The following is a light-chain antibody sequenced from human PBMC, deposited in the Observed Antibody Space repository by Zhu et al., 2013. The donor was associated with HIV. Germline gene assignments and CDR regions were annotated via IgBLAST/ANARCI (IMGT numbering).Light chain of an antibody. CDR2: DAS. CDR3: QQYSSYST. Sequence: DIQMTQSPSTLSASVGDRVTITCRASEIISSWLAWYRQKPGKAPELLIYDASTLQNGVPSRFAGSQSGTEFTLTISSLQPDDFATYYCQQYSSYSTFGQGTKVEIK. CDR1: EIISSW. V-gene: IGKV1-5*01. J-gene: IGKJ1*01.